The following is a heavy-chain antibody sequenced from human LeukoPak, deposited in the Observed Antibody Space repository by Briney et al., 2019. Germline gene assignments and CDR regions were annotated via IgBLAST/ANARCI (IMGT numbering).Heavy chain of an antibody. V-gene: IGHV4-59*08. Sequence: SEALSLTCTVSGGSISRYYWSWIRQPPGKGLEWIGYIYYSGSTNYNPSLKSRVTISVDTSKNQFSLKLSSVTAADTAVYYCARRYSSGWYPGYFDSWGQGTLVTVSS. CDR3: ARRYSSGWYPGYFDS. CDR2: IYYSGST. J-gene: IGHJ4*02. D-gene: IGHD6-19*01. CDR1: GGSISRYY.